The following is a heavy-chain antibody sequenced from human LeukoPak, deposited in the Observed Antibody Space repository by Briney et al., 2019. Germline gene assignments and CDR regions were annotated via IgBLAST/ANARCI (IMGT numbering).Heavy chain of an antibody. D-gene: IGHD6-19*01. CDR3: ARDSALAQAVMFDH. J-gene: IGHJ4*02. CDR1: GGSISSYY. Sequence: ESSETLSLTCTVSGGSISSYYWSWIRQPAGKGLEWIGRIYTSGSTNYNPSLKSRITISVDTSKNQFSLKLSSVTAADTAVYYCARDSALAQAVMFDHWGQGTLVTVSS. CDR2: IYTSGST. V-gene: IGHV4-4*07.